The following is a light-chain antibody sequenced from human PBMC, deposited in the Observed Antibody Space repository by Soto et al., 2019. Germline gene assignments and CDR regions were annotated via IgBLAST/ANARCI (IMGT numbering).Light chain of an antibody. J-gene: IGKJ3*01. CDR1: QSISSW. V-gene: IGKV1-5*03. CDR3: QQYNSYPLT. Sequence: DIQMTQSPSTLSASVGDRVTITCRASQSISSWLAWYQQKPGKAPKLLIYKASSLESGVPSRFSGSGSGTEFTLTISSLQPDDFATYDCQQYNSYPLTFGPGTKVDIK. CDR2: KAS.